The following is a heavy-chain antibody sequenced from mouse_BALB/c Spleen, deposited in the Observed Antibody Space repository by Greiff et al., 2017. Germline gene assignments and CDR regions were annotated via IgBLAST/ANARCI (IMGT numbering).Heavy chain of an antibody. CDR2: ISYDGSN. J-gene: IGHJ2*01. Sequence: ESGPGLVKPSQSLSLTCSVTGYSITSGYYWNWIRQFPGNKLEWMGYISYDGSNNYNPSLKNRISITRDTSKNQFFLKLNSVTTEDTATYYCARGGIGTLGDYWGQGTTLTVSS. CDR1: GYSITSGYY. V-gene: IGHV3-6*02. CDR3: ARGGIGTLGDY. D-gene: IGHD4-1*01.